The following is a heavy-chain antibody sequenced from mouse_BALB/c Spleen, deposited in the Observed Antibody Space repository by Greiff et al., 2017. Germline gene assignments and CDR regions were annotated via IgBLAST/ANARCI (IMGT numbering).Heavy chain of an antibody. J-gene: IGHJ2*01. CDR1: GFSLTSYG. V-gene: IGHV2-6-2*01. CDR2: IWSDGST. CDR3: ARAGDSSGYFDY. D-gene: IGHD3-2*01. Sequence: VMLVESGPDLVAPSQSLSITCTVSGFSLTSYGVHWVRQPPGKGLEWLVVIWSDGSTTYNSALKSRLSISKDNSKSQVFLKMNSLQTDDTAMYYCARAGDSSGYFDYWGQGTTLTVSS.